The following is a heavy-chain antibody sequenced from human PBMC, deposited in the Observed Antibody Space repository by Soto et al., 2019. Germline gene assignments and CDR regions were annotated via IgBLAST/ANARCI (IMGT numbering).Heavy chain of an antibody. CDR3: AKPPPVAGYNHFDS. J-gene: IGHJ4*02. D-gene: IGHD6-19*01. CDR1: GFTFSSNA. CDR2: ISSDGSYK. V-gene: IGHV3-30*18. Sequence: VQLVESGGGVVQPGRSLRLSCQASGFTFSSNAMHWVRQAPGKGLEWVAFISSDGSYKFFADSVKGRFTISRDNSKNTLFLEMNSLGAEDTALYFCAKPPPVAGYNHFDSWGQGALVTVSS.